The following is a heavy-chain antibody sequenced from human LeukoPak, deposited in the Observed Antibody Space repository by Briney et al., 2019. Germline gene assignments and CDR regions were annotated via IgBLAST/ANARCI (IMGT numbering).Heavy chain of an antibody. Sequence: GASVKVSCKASGYTFTGYYMHWVRQAPGQGLEWMGRINPNSGGTNYAQKFQGRVTMTRDTSISTAYMELRSLRSDDTAVYYCARTRYCSSTSCYVSRNNWFDPWGQGTLVTVSS. D-gene: IGHD2-2*01. J-gene: IGHJ5*02. CDR2: INPNSGGT. V-gene: IGHV1-2*06. CDR1: GYTFTGYY. CDR3: ARTRYCSSTSCYVSRNNWFDP.